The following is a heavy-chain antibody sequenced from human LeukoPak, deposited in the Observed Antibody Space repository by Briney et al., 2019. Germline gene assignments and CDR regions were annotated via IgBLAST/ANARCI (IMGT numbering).Heavy chain of an antibody. V-gene: IGHV3-11*01. CDR1: GFTFSDYY. Sequence: GGSLRLSCAASGFTFSDYYMSWIRQAPGKGLEWVSYISSSGSTIYYADSVKGRFTISRDNAKNSLYLQMNSLRAEDTAVYYCARAGALYYYDSSGYHTGAEGRNWYFDLWGRGTLVTVSS. CDR2: ISSSGSTI. D-gene: IGHD3-22*01. CDR3: ARAGALYYYDSSGYHTGAEGRNWYFDL. J-gene: IGHJ2*01.